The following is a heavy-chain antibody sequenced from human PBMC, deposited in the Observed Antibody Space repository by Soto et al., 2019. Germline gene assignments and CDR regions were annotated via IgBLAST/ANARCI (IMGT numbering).Heavy chain of an antibody. D-gene: IGHD2-15*01. CDR2: ISSSSSTI. V-gene: IGHV3-48*01. CDR3: ARGPSDCSGGSCYSGSPYNWFDP. J-gene: IGHJ5*02. Sequence: GGSLRLSCAASGFTFSSYSMNWVRQAPGKGLEWVSYISSSSSTIYYADSVKGRFTISRDNAKNSLYLQMNSLRAEDTAVYYCARGPSDCSGGSCYSGSPYNWFDPWGQGTLVTVSS. CDR1: GFTFSSYS.